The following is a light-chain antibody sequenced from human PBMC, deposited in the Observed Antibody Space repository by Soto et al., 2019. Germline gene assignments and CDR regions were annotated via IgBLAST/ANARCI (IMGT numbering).Light chain of an antibody. CDR1: QSISSY. CDR2: AAS. Sequence: DIQMTQSPSSLSASVGDRVTITCRASQSISSYLNWYQQKPGKAPKLLIYAASSLQSGVPSRFSGSGSGTDFTLTISSLQPEDFATYYCQQSYSTLHTFGQGTKREIK. J-gene: IGKJ2*01. V-gene: IGKV1-39*01. CDR3: QQSYSTLHT.